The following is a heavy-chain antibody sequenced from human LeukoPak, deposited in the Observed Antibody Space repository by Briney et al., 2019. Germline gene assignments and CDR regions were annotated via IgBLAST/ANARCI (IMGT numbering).Heavy chain of an antibody. D-gene: IGHD6-6*01. V-gene: IGHV4-59*01. J-gene: IGHJ4*02. Sequence: SETLSLTCTVSGGSISSYYWSWIRQPPGKGLEWIGYIYYSGSTNYNPSLKSRVTISVDTSKNQFSLKLSPVTAADTAVYYCARGFGLYSSSSFGYWGQGTLVTVSS. CDR1: GGSISSYY. CDR2: IYYSGST. CDR3: ARGFGLYSSSSFGY.